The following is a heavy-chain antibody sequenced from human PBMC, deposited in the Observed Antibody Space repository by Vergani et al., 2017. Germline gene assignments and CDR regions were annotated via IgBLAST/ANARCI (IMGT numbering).Heavy chain of an antibody. J-gene: IGHJ4*02. CDR2: INPNSGGT. CDR1: GGTFSSNS. CDR3: ASAKGYYYDSSGYYHY. V-gene: IGHV1-2*02. D-gene: IGHD3-22*01. Sequence: QGQLAQSGAEVKKPGSSVKVSCKASGGTFSSNSISWVRQAPGQGLEWMGWINPNSGGTNYAQKFQGRVTMTRDTSISTAYMELSRLRSDDTAVYYCASAKGYYYDSSGYYHYWGQGTLVTVSS.